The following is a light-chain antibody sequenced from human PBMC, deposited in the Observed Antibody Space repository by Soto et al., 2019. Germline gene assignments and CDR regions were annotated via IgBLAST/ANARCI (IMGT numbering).Light chain of an antibody. V-gene: IGLV2-14*01. CDR3: SSYTSSSTQV. CDR1: SSDVGGYNY. CDR2: EVS. Sequence: QSGLTQPASVSGSPGQSITISCTGTSSDVGGYNYVSWYQHHPGKAPKLMIYEVSNRPSGVSNRFSGSKSGNTASLTISGLQAEDEADYYCSSYTSSSTQVFGTGTKVTVL. J-gene: IGLJ1*01.